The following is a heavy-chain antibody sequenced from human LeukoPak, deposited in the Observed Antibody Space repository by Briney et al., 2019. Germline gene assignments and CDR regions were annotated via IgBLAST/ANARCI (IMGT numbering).Heavy chain of an antibody. CDR1: GYTFTGYY. D-gene: IGHD3-22*01. V-gene: IGHV1-2*02. J-gene: IGHJ4*02. Sequence: GASARVSCKASGYTFTGYYMHWVRQAPGQGLEWMGWINPNSGGTNYAQKFQGRVTMTRDTSISTAYMELSRLRSDDTAVYYCARVPPYYYDSSGYYSYYFDYWGQGTLVTVSS. CDR2: INPNSGGT. CDR3: ARVPPYYYDSSGYYSYYFDY.